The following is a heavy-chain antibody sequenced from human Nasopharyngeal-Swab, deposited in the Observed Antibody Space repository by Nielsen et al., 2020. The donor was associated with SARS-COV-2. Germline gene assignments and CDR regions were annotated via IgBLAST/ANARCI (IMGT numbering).Heavy chain of an antibody. D-gene: IGHD4-11*01. Sequence: GESLKISCVASGFTFSSHAMSWVRQAPGKGLEWVSSISANGGNTYYADSVKGRVTISRDNSQNMLYLQMNSLSAEDTAVYHCAKDLYSDYYMDVWGKGTTVTVSS. V-gene: IGHV3-23*01. CDR3: AKDLYSDYYMDV. J-gene: IGHJ6*03. CDR1: GFTFSSHA. CDR2: ISANGGNT.